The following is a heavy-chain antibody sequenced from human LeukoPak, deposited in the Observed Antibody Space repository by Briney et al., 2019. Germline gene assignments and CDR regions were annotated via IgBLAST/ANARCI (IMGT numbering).Heavy chain of an antibody. V-gene: IGHV3-48*03. CDR2: INSSGSTM. Sequence: GGSLTLSCAPSGLIFSRYEMMWVRQAPGKGREGVSYINSSGSTMFYAVSVQGRFPVSRDDAKNSLYLQMNSLRAEDTAVYYCAKVLAGATYFDFWGQGSLVTVSS. J-gene: IGHJ4*02. CDR3: AKVLAGATYFDF. D-gene: IGHD2-15*01. CDR1: GLIFSRYE.